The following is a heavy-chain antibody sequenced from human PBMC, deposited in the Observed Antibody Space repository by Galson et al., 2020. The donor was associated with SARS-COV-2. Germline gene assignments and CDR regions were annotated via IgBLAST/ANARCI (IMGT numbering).Heavy chain of an antibody. CDR1: GASIRSGRYH. Sequence: SETLSLTCTVSGASIRSGRYHWSWIRQPAGKGLESIGRIYTSGNTNYNPSLKSPVTISLDTSKTQFSLRLRSVTAADTAFYYCERGEFLDFYYYGMDVWGQGTTVTVSS. D-gene: IGHD3-3*01. J-gene: IGHJ6*02. CDR3: ERGEFLDFYYYGMDV. CDR2: IYTSGNT. V-gene: IGHV4-61*02.